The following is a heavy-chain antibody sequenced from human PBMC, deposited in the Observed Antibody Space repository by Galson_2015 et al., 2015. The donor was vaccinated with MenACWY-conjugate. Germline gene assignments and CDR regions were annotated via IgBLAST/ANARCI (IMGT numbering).Heavy chain of an antibody. D-gene: IGHD1-26*01. CDR3: FAINSGVDY. V-gene: IGHV3-33*01. J-gene: IGHJ4*02. CDR2: LWYDGRQR. Sequence: SLRLACEASGFTFHHYAMHWVRPAPGQGLEWVAVLWYDGRQRYYADSVTGRFPISRDHSKTTAYLQMNSLRAEDTAMYSCFAINSGVDYWGQGTLVTVSS. CDR1: GFTFHHYA.